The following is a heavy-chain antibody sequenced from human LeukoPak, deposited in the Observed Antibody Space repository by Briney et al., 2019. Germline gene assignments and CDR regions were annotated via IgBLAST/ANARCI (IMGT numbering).Heavy chain of an antibody. V-gene: IGHV3-48*03. Sequence: PGGSLRLSCVASGXIFSNFEMNWVRQAPGKGLEWISHISHTGDIKYADSVKGRFTISRENAKNSHYLQMTSLRAEDTAVYYCARSSGSYRPFDSWGQGTIVTVSS. CDR3: ARSSGSYRPFDS. J-gene: IGHJ4*02. CDR1: GXIFSNFE. CDR2: ISHTGDI. D-gene: IGHD3-22*01.